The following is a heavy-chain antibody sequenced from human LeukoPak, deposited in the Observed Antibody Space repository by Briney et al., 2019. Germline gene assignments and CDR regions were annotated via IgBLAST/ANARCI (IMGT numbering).Heavy chain of an antibody. CDR3: ARELGATVVNYGMDV. Sequence: SETLSLTCTVSGGSISNYYWSWIRQPPGKGLEWIGYIHYSGSTNYNPSLKSRVTISVDTSKNQLSLKLTSMTAADTAVYYCARELGATVVNYGMDVWGQGATVTVSS. J-gene: IGHJ6*02. D-gene: IGHD4-23*01. CDR1: GGSISNYY. V-gene: IGHV4-59*01. CDR2: IHYSGST.